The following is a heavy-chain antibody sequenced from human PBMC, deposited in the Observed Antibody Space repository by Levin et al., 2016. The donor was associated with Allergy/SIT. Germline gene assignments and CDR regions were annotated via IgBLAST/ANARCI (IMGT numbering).Heavy chain of an antibody. CDR3: ARARWITMVRGVIFSRGGMDV. J-gene: IGHJ6*02. CDR2: INSDGSST. Sequence: GGSLRLSCAASGFTFSSYWMHWVRQAPGKGLVWVSRINSDGSSTSYADSVKGRFTISRDNAKNTLYLQMNSLRAEDTAVYYCARARWITMVRGVIFSRGGMDVWGQGTTVTVSS. D-gene: IGHD3-10*01. V-gene: IGHV3-74*01. CDR1: GFTFSSYW.